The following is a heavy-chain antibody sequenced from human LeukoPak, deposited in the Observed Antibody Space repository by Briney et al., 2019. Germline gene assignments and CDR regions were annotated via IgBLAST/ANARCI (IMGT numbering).Heavy chain of an antibody. CDR3: ARFRGYCTGGRCFPYYFDY. V-gene: IGHV3-11*01. CDR1: GFTFSGYY. Sequence: GGSLRLSCAASGFTFSGYYMTWIRQAPGKGLEWLSYITESGSSQYFADSVKGRFTMSRDNARNSLFLQMNSLSGDDTAVYYCARFRGYCTGGRCFPYYFDYWGQGTLVTVSS. CDR2: ITESGSSQ. J-gene: IGHJ4*02. D-gene: IGHD2-15*01.